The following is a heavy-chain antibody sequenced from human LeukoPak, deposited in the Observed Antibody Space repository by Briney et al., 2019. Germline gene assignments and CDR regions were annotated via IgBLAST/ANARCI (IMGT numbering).Heavy chain of an antibody. V-gene: IGHV4-59*01. CDR2: IYYSGDT. D-gene: IGHD3-10*01. J-gene: IGHJ5*02. CDR3: VRGPYGSGISNWFDP. CDR1: DGAIAGYS. Sequence: SETLSLTCTVSDGAIAGYSWSWIRQAPGKGLEWIGYIYYSGDTNYNPSLQSQVTVSVDTSKNQFSLRLTSVSAADTAVYYCVRGPYGSGISNWFDPWGQGTQVIVSS.